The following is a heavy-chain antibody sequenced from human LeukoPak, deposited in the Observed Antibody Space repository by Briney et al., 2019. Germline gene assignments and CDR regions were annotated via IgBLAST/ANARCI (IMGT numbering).Heavy chain of an antibody. Sequence: GGSLRLSCAASGFIFSDYSMSWVRQAPGKGLEWVSVIYSGGSTYYADSVKGRFTISRDNSKNTLYLQMNSLRAEDTAVYYCARVYGSGSFDYWGQGTLVTVSS. J-gene: IGHJ4*02. D-gene: IGHD3-10*01. CDR3: ARVYGSGSFDY. V-gene: IGHV3-66*01. CDR1: GFIFSDYS. CDR2: IYSGGST.